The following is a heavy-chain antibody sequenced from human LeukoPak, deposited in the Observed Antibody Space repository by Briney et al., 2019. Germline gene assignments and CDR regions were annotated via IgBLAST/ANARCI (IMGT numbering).Heavy chain of an antibody. CDR3: ARSSIGYCSSTSCYVGVYFDY. V-gene: IGHV4-34*01. J-gene: IGHJ4*02. D-gene: IGHD2-2*01. Sequence: SETLSLTCAVYGGSFSGYYWSWIRQPPGKGLEWIGEINHSGSTNYNPSLKSRVTISVDTSKNQFSLKLSSVTAADTAVYYCARSSIGYCSSTSCYVGVYFDYWGQGTLVTVSS. CDR2: INHSGST. CDR1: GGSFSGYY.